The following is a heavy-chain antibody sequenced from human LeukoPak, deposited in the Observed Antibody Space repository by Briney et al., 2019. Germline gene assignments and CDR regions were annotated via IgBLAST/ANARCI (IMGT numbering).Heavy chain of an antibody. Sequence: ASVKVSCKASGYTFTSYYMHWVRQAPGQGLEWLGIINPSGGSTSYAQKFQGRVTMTRDTSTSTVYMELSSLRSEDTAVYYCAREDPNYGGNSVLPFDYWGQGTLVTVSS. CDR3: AREDPNYGGNSVLPFDY. D-gene: IGHD4-23*01. J-gene: IGHJ4*02. CDR1: GYTFTSYY. V-gene: IGHV1-46*01. CDR2: INPSGGST.